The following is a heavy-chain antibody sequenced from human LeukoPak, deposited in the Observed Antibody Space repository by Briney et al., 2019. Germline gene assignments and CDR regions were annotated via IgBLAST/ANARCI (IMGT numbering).Heavy chain of an antibody. CDR3: ASALKRGYCSSTSCYYYYYYMDV. CDR1: GGTFSSYA. D-gene: IGHD2-2*01. Sequence: SVKVSCKASGGTFSSYAISWVRQAPGQGLEWMGRIIPIFGTANYAQKFQGRVTITADESTSTAYMELSSLRSEDTAVYYCASALKRGYCSSTSCYYYYYYMDVWGKGTTVTVSS. V-gene: IGHV1-69*13. J-gene: IGHJ6*03. CDR2: IIPIFGTA.